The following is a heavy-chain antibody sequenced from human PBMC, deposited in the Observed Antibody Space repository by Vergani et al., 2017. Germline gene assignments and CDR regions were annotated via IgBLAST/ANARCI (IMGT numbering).Heavy chain of an antibody. J-gene: IGHJ5*01. CDR2: IKSDGSIT. CDR1: GFSFNSYW. Sequence: DVHLAESGGGFFQPGGSLRLSCSASGFSFNSYWMHWVRQVPGKGLLWVSRIKSDGSITAYADSVKGRFTITRDNAQNTLYLQMNSLRVEDTGVYYCARARCIETCYMSNGLDSWGQETLVTVSS. D-gene: IGHD2-8*01. V-gene: IGHV3-74*03. CDR3: ARARCIETCYMSNGLDS.